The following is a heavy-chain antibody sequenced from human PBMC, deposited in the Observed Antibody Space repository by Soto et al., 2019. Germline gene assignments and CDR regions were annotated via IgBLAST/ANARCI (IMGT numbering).Heavy chain of an antibody. CDR2: IPYDGSNK. V-gene: IGHV3-30-3*01. CDR3: ARAPEHDGYLWYFDL. CDR1: GFTFSSYA. Sequence: QVQLVESGGGVVQPGRSLRLSCAASGFTFSSYAMHRVRQAPGKGLERVAVIPYDGSNKYYADSVKGRFTISRDNSKNTLYLQMNSLRAEDTAVYYCARAPEHDGYLWYFDLWGRGTLVTVSS. J-gene: IGHJ2*01. D-gene: IGHD5-12*01.